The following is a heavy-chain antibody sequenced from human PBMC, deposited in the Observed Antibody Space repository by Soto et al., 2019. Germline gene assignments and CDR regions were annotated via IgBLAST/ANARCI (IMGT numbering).Heavy chain of an antibody. Sequence: EGSLRLSCAASGFTFSSYWMSWGRQAPGKGLEWVANIKQDGSEKYYVDSVKGRFTISRDNAKNSLYLQMNSLRAEDTAVYYCAGGRPTAIYIESYYGMEVWAQGTRVRVSS. CDR1: GFTFSSYW. J-gene: IGHJ6*02. V-gene: IGHV3-7*03. CDR2: IKQDGSEK. CDR3: AGGRPTAIYIESYYGMEV. D-gene: IGHD2-2*01.